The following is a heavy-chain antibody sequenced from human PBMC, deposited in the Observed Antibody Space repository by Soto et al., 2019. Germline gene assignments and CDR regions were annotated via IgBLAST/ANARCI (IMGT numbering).Heavy chain of an antibody. D-gene: IGHD3-22*01. Sequence: QVQLQESGPGLVKPSQTLSLTCTVSGGSISSGGYYWSWIRQHPGKGLEWIGYIYYSGSTYYNPSLKSGVTISVEKSKNQFSLKLSSVTAADTAVYYCARVRYYYDSSGADFDYWGQGTLVTVSS. V-gene: IGHV4-31*03. CDR1: GGSISSGGYY. CDR2: IYYSGST. J-gene: IGHJ4*02. CDR3: ARVRYYYDSSGADFDY.